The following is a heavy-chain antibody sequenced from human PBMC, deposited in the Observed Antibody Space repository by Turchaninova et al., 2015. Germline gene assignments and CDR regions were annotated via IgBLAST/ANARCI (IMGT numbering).Heavy chain of an antibody. Sequence: EVQLVESGGCLVKPGRYLCLSCAASGSPASSYSRNRVRQAPGKGLEWVSSISSSSSYIYYADSVKGRFTISRDNAKNSLYLQMNSLRAEDTAVYYCARGRGDGYNEVWGQGTMVTVSS. CDR2: ISSSSSYI. CDR3: ARGRGDGYNEV. CDR1: GSPASSYS. D-gene: IGHD5-24*01. J-gene: IGHJ3*01. V-gene: IGHV3-21*01.